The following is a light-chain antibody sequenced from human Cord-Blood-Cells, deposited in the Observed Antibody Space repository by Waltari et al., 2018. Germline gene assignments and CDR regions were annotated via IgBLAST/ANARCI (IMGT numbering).Light chain of an antibody. CDR1: SPNIGAGSD. Sequence: QSVLTQPPSVSGAPGQRVTISCTGRSPNIGAGSDVHRYQQLPGTAPKLLIYGNSNRPSGVPDRFSGAKSGTSASLAITGLQAEDEADYYCQSYDSSLSGYVFGTGTKVTVL. V-gene: IGLV1-40*01. CDR2: GNS. J-gene: IGLJ1*01. CDR3: QSYDSSLSGYV.